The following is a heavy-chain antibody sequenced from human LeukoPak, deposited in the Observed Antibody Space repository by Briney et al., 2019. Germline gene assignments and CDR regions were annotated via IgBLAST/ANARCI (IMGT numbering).Heavy chain of an antibody. V-gene: IGHV1-2*02. D-gene: IGHD3-10*01. J-gene: IGHJ3*02. Sequence: ASVKVSCKAPEYTFTGHYIHWVRQAPGQGLEWMGWFNPNSGGTNYAQKFQGRVTMTRDTSIDTAYMELSSLTSDDTALYYCAVGFGDAAPFDAFDMWGQGTMVTVSS. CDR3: AVGFGDAAPFDAFDM. CDR2: FNPNSGGT. CDR1: EYTFTGHY.